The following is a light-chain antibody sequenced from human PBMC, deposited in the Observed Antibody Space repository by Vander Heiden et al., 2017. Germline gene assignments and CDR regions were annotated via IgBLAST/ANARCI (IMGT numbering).Light chain of an antibody. J-gene: IGLJ2*01. CDR3: QVWDTNTVL. CDR1: NIGSKF. CDR2: RDS. V-gene: IGLV3-9*01. Sequence: SNDLTQPLAVSVALGQTATISCGGNNIGSKFVHWYQLRPGQAPVLVISRDSVRPSGIPERFSGSDSGNTATLTISRAQAGDEPVYYCQVWDTNTVLFGGGTKLTVL.